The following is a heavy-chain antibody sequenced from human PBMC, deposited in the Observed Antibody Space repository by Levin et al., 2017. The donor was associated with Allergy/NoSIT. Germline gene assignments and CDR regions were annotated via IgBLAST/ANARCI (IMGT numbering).Heavy chain of an antibody. V-gene: IGHV3-74*01. Sequence: GESLKISFAASDFTFSSFWMHWVRQAPGKGLVWVSRINSDGSSTIYADSVKGRFTISRDNAKNTLYLQTNSLRAEDTAVYYCAREGRWGEHFDLWGRGTLVTVSS. D-gene: IGHD3-16*01. CDR3: AREGRWGEHFDL. CDR2: INSDGSST. CDR1: DFTFSSFW. J-gene: IGHJ2*01.